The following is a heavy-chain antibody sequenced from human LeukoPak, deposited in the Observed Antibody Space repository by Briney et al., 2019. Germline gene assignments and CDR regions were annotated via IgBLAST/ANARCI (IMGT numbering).Heavy chain of an antibody. J-gene: IGHJ4*02. CDR3: ARASGYRANFDY. D-gene: IGHD3-3*01. Sequence: SETLSLTCTVSGGSISSYYWSWIRQPPGKGLEWIGYIYYSGSTNYNPSLKSRATISVDTSKNQFSLKLSSVTAADTAVYYCARASGYRANFDYWGQGALVTVSS. V-gene: IGHV4-59*01. CDR1: GGSISSYY. CDR2: IYYSGST.